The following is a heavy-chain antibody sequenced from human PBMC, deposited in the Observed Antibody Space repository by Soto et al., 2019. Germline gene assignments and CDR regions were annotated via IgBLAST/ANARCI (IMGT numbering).Heavy chain of an antibody. CDR1: GDSITGDNW. CDR2: IHHSGAT. V-gene: IGHV4-4*02. CDR3: ATQGFYRMGV. J-gene: IGHJ6*02. Sequence: QVQLQESGPGLVQPSGTLSLTCAVSGDSITGDNWWSWVRQPPGKGLEWIGEIHHSGATNYNPSLKSRVTISVEASKNQFSLKLNSVTAADTAMFYCATQGFYRMGVWGRGTTVTVSS.